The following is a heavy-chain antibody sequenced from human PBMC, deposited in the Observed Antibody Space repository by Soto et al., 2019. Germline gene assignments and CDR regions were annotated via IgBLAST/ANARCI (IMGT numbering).Heavy chain of an antibody. CDR2: LYRSGST. CDR3: ARVPXGKRVNNSSGYCNASDI. CDR1: GGSISGGGYS. Sequence: LCLTCAVSGGSISGGGYSWSCSRQPPARGVEWIGYLYRSGSTYYNPSLKSRVTISVDRPKNQFSLKLSPVTAADTAVYYCARVPXGKRVNNSSGYCNASDIWGQGTIVTVSS. J-gene: IGHJ3*02. V-gene: IGHV4-30-2*01. D-gene: IGHD3-22*01.